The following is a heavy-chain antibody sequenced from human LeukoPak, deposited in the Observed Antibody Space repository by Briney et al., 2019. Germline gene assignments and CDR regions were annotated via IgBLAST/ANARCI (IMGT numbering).Heavy chain of an antibody. J-gene: IGHJ6*03. CDR2: IIPIFGTA. CDR3: ARGVRGVTYYYYYYMDV. V-gene: IGHV1-69*05. D-gene: IGHD3-10*01. CDR1: GGTFSSYA. Sequence: ASVKVSCKASGGTFSSYAISWVRQAPGQGLEWMGGIIPIFGTANYAQKFQGRVTITTDESTSTAYMELSSLRSEDTAVYYCARGVRGVTYYYYYYMDVWGQGTLVTVSS.